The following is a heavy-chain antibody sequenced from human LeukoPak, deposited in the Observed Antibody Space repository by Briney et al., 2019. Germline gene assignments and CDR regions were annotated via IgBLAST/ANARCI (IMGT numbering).Heavy chain of an antibody. Sequence: GGSLRLSCAASGFTFSNYWMSWVRQAPGKGLWWVANIKEDGSDKNYVYSVKGRFTISRDKAKNSLYLQMSSLRAEDTAVYFCARGGGRFEYWGQGNLVTVSS. CDR2: IKEDGSDK. J-gene: IGHJ4*02. V-gene: IGHV3-7*01. D-gene: IGHD2-15*01. CDR1: GFTFSNYW. CDR3: ARGGGRFEY.